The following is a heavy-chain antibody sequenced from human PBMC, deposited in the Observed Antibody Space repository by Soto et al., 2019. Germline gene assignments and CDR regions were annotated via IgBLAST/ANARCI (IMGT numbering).Heavy chain of an antibody. D-gene: IGHD3-10*01. J-gene: IGHJ6*02. V-gene: IGHV5-10-1*01. CDR2: IDPSDSYT. CDR1: GYSFTSYW. CDR3: ARLAIVRGVPTYGMDV. Sequence: EVQLVQSGAEVKKPGESLRISCKGSGYSFTSYWIIWVRHMPGKGLEWMWRIDPSDSYTNYSPPFQGHVTISADKSISTAYLQWSSLKASDTAMYYCARLAIVRGVPTYGMDVWGQGTTFTVSS.